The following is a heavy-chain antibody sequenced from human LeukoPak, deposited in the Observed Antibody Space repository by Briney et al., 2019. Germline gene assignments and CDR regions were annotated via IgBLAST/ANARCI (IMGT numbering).Heavy chain of an antibody. Sequence: GGSLRLSCAASGFTFEDYGMHWVRQAAGKGLEWVSGISWNSGSIGYADSLNGRFSISRDNAKSSLSLQMNSLTADDTALYYCAKVPAHGDYVGGPSWYFDLWGRGTLVTVSS. CDR2: ISWNSGSI. V-gene: IGHV3-9*01. J-gene: IGHJ2*01. CDR3: AKVPAHGDYVGGPSWYFDL. CDR1: GFTFEDYG. D-gene: IGHD4-17*01.